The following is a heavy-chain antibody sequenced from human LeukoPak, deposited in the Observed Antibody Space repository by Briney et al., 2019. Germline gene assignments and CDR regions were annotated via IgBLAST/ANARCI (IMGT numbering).Heavy chain of an antibody. D-gene: IGHD4-17*01. CDR2: IWYDGSNK. Sequence: GGSLRLSCAASGFTFSSYGMHWVRQAPGKGREWGAVIWYDGSNKYYADSVKGRFTISRDNPKNTLYLQMNSLRAEDTAVYYCAREPSFYGDYFGFDYWGQGTLVTVSS. CDR1: GFTFSSYG. J-gene: IGHJ4*02. CDR3: AREPSFYGDYFGFDY. V-gene: IGHV3-33*01.